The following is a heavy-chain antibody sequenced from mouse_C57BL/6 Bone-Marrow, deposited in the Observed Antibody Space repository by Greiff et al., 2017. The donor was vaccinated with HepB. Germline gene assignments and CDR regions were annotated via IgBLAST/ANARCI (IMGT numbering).Heavy chain of an antibody. CDR3: ARHGGSTMITTWAMDY. V-gene: IGHV5-15*01. CDR1: GFTFSDYG. Sequence: EVKLMESGGGLVQPGGSLKLSCAASGFTFSDYGMAWVRQAPRKGPEWVAFISNLAYSIYYADTVTGRFTISRENAKNTLYLEMSRLRSEDTAMYYCARHGGSTMITTWAMDYWGQGTSVTVSS. J-gene: IGHJ4*01. CDR2: ISNLAYSI. D-gene: IGHD2-4*01.